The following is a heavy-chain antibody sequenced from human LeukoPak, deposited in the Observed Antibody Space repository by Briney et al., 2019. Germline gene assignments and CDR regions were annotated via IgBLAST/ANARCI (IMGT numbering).Heavy chain of an antibody. CDR1: GFTFSSYG. CDR3: AKVSGNDFNWFDP. D-gene: IGHD3-3*01. CDR2: ISYDGSNK. V-gene: IGHV3-30*18. J-gene: IGHJ5*02. Sequence: PGGSLRLSCAASGFTFSSYGMHWVRQAPGKGLEWVAVISYDGSNKYYADSVKGRFTISRDNSKNTLYLQMNSLRAEDTAVYYCAKVSGNDFNWFDPWGQGTLVTVSS.